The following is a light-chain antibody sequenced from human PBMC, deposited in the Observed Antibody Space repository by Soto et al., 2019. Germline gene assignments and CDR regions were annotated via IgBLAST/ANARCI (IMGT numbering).Light chain of an antibody. J-gene: IGLJ3*02. CDR3: QSFDSSLTAWV. CDR2: AYT. CDR1: NSNIGAGYD. V-gene: IGLV1-40*01. Sequence: QSVLTQPPSVSGAPGQRVTISCPGSNSNIGAGYDLHWYQQFPGAAPKLLIFAYTNRPSGVPDRFSGSKSGTSASLAITGLQADEDAEYDCQSFDSSLTAWVFGGGTKLTVL.